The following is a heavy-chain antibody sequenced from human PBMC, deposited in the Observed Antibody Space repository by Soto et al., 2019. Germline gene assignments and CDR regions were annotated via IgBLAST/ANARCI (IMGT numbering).Heavy chain of an antibody. CDR1: GGTFSSYA. V-gene: IGHV1-69*01. D-gene: IGHD2-2*01. Sequence: QVQLVQSGAEVKKPGSSVKVSCKASGGTFSSYAISWVRQAPGQGLEWMGGIIPIFGTANYAQKFQGRVKITADESTSTAYMELSSLRSEDTAVYYCASSFYCSSTSCYDYYYYGMDVWGQGTTVTVSS. CDR3: ASSFYCSSTSCYDYYYYGMDV. CDR2: IIPIFGTA. J-gene: IGHJ6*02.